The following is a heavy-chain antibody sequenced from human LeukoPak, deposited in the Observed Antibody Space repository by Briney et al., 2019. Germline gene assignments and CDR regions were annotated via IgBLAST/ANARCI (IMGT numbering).Heavy chain of an antibody. V-gene: IGHV1-2*02. J-gene: IGHJ3*02. D-gene: IGHD1-26*01. CDR3: ARVRSIVGATDAFDI. CDR2: INPNSGGT. Sequence: GASVKVSCKASGYTFTSYYMHWVRQAPGQGLEWMGWINPNSGGTNYAQKFQGRVTMTRDTSISTAYMELSRLRSDDTAVYYCARVRSIVGATDAFDIWGQGTMVTVSS. CDR1: GYTFTSYY.